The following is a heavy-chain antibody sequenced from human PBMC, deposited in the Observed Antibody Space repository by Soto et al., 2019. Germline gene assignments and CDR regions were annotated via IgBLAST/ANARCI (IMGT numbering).Heavy chain of an antibody. CDR1: GGTFSSYA. J-gene: IGHJ4*02. D-gene: IGHD2-8*01. CDR3: AAECTNGVCHFGY. CDR2: INPNSGGT. Sequence: ASVEVSCNASGGTFSSYAMSWVRQAPGQGLEWMGWINPNSGGTNYAQKFQGRVTMTRDTSISTAYMELSRLRSDDTAVYYCAAECTNGVCHFGYWGQGTLVTVSS. V-gene: IGHV1-2*02.